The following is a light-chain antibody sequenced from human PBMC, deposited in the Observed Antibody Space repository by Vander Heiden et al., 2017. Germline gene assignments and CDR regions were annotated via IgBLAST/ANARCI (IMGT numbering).Light chain of an antibody. J-gene: IGKJ2*01. CDR1: QGVSSY. Sequence: EIVLKPSQATLSLSPGERATHSCRASQGVSSYLAWYQQKPGQAPSLLIYYSSNRGTCIPASFSGSGASTDFTLTIISLEPEDFAVYYCQQRSNSPPYTFGQGTKLEIK. CDR3: QQRSNSPPYT. CDR2: YSS. V-gene: IGKV3-11*01.